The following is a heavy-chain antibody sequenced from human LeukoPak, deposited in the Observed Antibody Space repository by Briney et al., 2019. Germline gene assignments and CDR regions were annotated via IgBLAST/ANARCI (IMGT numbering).Heavy chain of an antibody. CDR3: AKEQFPSEYDWDAFDI. CDR1: GFTFSSYA. J-gene: IGHJ3*02. CDR2: ISGSGGST. Sequence: HPGGSLRLSCAASGFTFSSYAMSWVRQAPGKGLEWVSAISGSGGSTYYADSVKGRFTISRDNSKNTLYLQMNSLRAEDTAVYYCAKEQFPSEYDWDAFDIWGQGTMVTVSS. D-gene: IGHD1-1*01. V-gene: IGHV3-23*01.